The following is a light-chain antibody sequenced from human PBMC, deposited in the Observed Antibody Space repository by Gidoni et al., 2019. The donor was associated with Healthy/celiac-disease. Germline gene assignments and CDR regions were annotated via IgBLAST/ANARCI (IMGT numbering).Light chain of an antibody. CDR1: SRDVGSYNL. V-gene: IGLV2-23*02. CDR3: CSYAGSSTYV. CDR2: EVS. Sequence: QSALTQPASVSGSPGQSLTISCTGTSRDVGSYNLVSWYQQHPGKAPKLMIYEVSTRPSGVSNRFSGSKSGNTASLTISGLQAEDEADYYCCSYAGSSTYVFGTGTKVTVL. J-gene: IGLJ1*01.